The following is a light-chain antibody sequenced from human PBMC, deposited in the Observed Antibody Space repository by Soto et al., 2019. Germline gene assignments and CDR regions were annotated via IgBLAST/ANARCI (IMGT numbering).Light chain of an antibody. CDR2: DVS. V-gene: IGLV2-14*01. Sequence: QSVLTQPASVSGSPGQSITISCTGTSSDVGGYNYVSWYQQHPGKAPKLMIYDVSNRPSGVSNRFSGSKSGNTASLTISGLQAEDESDYYCSSYTSSGTLYVFGTGTKLNVL. J-gene: IGLJ1*01. CDR3: SSYTSSGTLYV. CDR1: SSDVGGYNY.